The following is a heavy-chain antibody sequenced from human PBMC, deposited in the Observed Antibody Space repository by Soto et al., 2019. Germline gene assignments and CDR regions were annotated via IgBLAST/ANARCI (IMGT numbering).Heavy chain of an antibody. CDR1: GYTFTDYY. CDR3: AGNWNDGDDYFDY. Sequence: GPVKVSCKASGYTFTDYYIQWVRQAPGQGFEWMGWINPKSGGTSYAKKFQGRVTMTRDTSISTIYMELRRLRSDDTAIYYCAGNWNDGDDYFDYWGQGTLVTVSS. CDR2: INPKSGGT. D-gene: IGHD1-1*01. J-gene: IGHJ4*02. V-gene: IGHV1-2*02.